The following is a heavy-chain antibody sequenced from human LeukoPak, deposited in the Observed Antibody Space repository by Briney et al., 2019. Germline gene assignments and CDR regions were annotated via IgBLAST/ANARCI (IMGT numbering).Heavy chain of an antibody. CDR2: INPNSGGT. D-gene: IGHD6-19*01. J-gene: IGHJ6*02. CDR1: GYAFTGYY. Sequence: ASVKVSCKASGYAFTGYYMHWVRQAPGQGLEWMGWINPNSGGTNYAQKFQGWVTMTRDTSISTAYMELSRLRSDNTAVYYCARERRDSSGWYRSYYYYGMDVWGQGTTVTVSS. CDR3: ARERRDSSGWYRSYYYYGMDV. V-gene: IGHV1-2*04.